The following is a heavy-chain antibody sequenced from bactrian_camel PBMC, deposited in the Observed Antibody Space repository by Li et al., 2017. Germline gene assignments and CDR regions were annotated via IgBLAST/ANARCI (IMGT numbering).Heavy chain of an antibody. CDR3: VADTSDCRYSPTF. J-gene: IGHJ4*01. D-gene: IGHD4*01. CDR1: GYFSKRR. V-gene: IGHV3S40*01. Sequence: VQLVESGGGSVQAGGSLRLSCAASGYFSKRRMAWFRQAPGKEREGVAAIVTGGGNTYYAGSVDGRFTISQDNAKSTVFLQMNSLRPDDTAMYYCVADTSDCRYSPTFWGQGTQVTVS. CDR2: IVTGGGNT.